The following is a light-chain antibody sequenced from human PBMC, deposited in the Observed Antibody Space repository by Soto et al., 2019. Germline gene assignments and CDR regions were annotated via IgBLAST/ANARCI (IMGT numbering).Light chain of an antibody. Sequence: EIVMTQSPATLSVSPGESATLSCRASQSVSSYLAWYQQKPGQAPRLLIYDASNRATGIPARFSGSGSGTDFTLTISSLEPEDFAVYYCQQRSNWRGTFGQGTRLEN. J-gene: IGKJ5*01. V-gene: IGKV3-11*01. CDR3: QQRSNWRGT. CDR2: DAS. CDR1: QSVSSY.